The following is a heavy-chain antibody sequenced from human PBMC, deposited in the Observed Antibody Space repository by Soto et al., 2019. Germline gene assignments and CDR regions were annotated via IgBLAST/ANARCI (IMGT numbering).Heavy chain of an antibody. CDR1: GGSISSSSYY. J-gene: IGHJ4*02. CDR2: IYYSGST. D-gene: IGHD3-3*01. Sequence: QLQLQESGPGLVKPSETLSLTCTVSGGSISSSSYYWGWIRQPPGKGLEWIGSIYYSGSTYYNPSLKSRGTISVDTSKNQFSLKLSSVTAADTAVYYCARHHYDFLIYYFDYWGQGTLVTVSS. CDR3: ARHHYDFLIYYFDY. V-gene: IGHV4-39*01.